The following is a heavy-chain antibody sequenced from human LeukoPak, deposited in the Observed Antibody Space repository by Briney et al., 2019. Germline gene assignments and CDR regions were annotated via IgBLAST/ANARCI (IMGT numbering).Heavy chain of an antibody. CDR3: AREKPSSSWYSDFDY. Sequence: SETLSLTCTVSGGSISSYYWSWIRQPPGKGLEWIGYIYYSGSTNYNPSLKSRVTISVDTSKNQFSLKLSSVTAADTAVHYCAREKPSSSWYSDFDYWGQGTLVTVSS. CDR1: GGSISSYY. D-gene: IGHD6-13*01. J-gene: IGHJ4*02. V-gene: IGHV4-59*01. CDR2: IYYSGST.